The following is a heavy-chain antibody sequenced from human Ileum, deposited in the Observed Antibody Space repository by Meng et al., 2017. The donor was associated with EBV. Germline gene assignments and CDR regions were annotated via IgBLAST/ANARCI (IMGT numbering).Heavy chain of an antibody. V-gene: IGHV4-4*02. Sequence: QVPLQESGPGPVGPSGTLSLTCSVSGDSISNEHWWSWVRQSPGKGLEWIGEIHHTRGPNYNPSLKSRVIISVDKSNNHFSLRLSAVTAADTAVYYCASNGAFSLDHWGQGTLVTVSS. D-gene: IGHD2-8*01. CDR3: ASNGAFSLDH. J-gene: IGHJ4*02. CDR1: GDSISNEHW. CDR2: IHHTRGP.